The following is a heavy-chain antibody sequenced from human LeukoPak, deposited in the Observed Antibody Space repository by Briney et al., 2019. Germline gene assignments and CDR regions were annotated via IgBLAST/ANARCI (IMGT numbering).Heavy chain of an antibody. Sequence: GGSLRLSCAATGFTFSSYWMSWVRQAPGKGLEWVANIKEDGSAKYSVDSVKGRFTISRDNAKNTLYLQMNSLRAEDTAVYYCARDSPGYGAYDLGWGQGTLVTVSS. CDR1: GFTFSSYW. CDR2: IKEDGSAK. J-gene: IGHJ4*02. V-gene: IGHV3-7*04. CDR3: ARDSPGYGAYDLG. D-gene: IGHD5-12*01.